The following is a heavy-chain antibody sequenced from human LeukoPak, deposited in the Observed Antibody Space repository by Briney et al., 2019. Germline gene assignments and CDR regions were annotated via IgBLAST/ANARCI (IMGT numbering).Heavy chain of an antibody. CDR3: AGEVGGSWFDP. Sequence: SETLSLTCTVSGGSISSGSHYWSWLRPPAGKGLEWIGRIYTSGNTNYNPSLKSRVTISLDTSKNQFSLNLSSVTAADTAVYYCAGEVGGSWFDPWGLGTLVTVSS. V-gene: IGHV4-61*02. CDR1: GGSISSGSHY. CDR2: IYTSGNT. D-gene: IGHD1-26*01. J-gene: IGHJ5*02.